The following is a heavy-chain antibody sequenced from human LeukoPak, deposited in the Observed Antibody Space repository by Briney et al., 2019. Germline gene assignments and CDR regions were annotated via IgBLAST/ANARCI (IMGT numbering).Heavy chain of an antibody. D-gene: IGHD6-13*01. V-gene: IGHV3-9*03. J-gene: IGHJ4*02. Sequence: GGSLRLSRVASGFTFGDYAMHWVRLVPGKGLEWVSGISWNSGSIGYADSVKGRFTISRDNAKNSLYLQMNSLRAEDMALYYCAKETATGHFDYWGQGTLVTVSS. CDR3: AKETATGHFDY. CDR2: ISWNSGSI. CDR1: GFTFGDYA.